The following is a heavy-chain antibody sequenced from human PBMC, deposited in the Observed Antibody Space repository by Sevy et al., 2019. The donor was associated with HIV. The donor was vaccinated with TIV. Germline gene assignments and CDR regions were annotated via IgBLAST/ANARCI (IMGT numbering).Heavy chain of an antibody. Sequence: GGSLRLSCAASGFTFSSYTMNWVRQAPGKGLAWVSSISSSSYMYYADSVKGRFTISRDNAKNSLYLQMNSLRAEDTAVYYCARVMYDSSGYYLGVDYWGQGTLVTVSS. D-gene: IGHD3-22*01. J-gene: IGHJ4*02. V-gene: IGHV3-21*01. CDR2: ISSSSYM. CDR1: GFTFSSYT. CDR3: ARVMYDSSGYYLGVDY.